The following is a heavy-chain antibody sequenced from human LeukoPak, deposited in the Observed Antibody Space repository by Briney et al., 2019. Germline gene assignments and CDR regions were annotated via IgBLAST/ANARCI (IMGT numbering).Heavy chain of an antibody. CDR2: INHNSGGT. V-gene: IGHV1-2*02. CDR1: GYTFPGYY. Sequence: ASVNVSCKSSGYTFPGYYMHWVRQAPGRGLEWMGWINHNSGGTNYAQKFQGRVTMTRDTSISTAYMELSRLRSDDTAVYYCARDPSQNVNDDGDPYFDYWGQGTLVTVSS. D-gene: IGHD4-17*01. CDR3: ARDPSQNVNDDGDPYFDY. J-gene: IGHJ4*02.